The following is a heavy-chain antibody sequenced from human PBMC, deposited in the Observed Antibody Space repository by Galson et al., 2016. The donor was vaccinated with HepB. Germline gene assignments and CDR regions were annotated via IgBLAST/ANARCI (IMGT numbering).Heavy chain of an antibody. Sequence: SLRLSCAASGFTFSDYSMNWVRQAPGKGLEWVSSITSSSSYIYYADSVKGRFTISRDNAKTSLYLQMNSLRAEDTAVYYCARRGDDSWYFDLWGRGTLVTVSS. CDR2: ITSSSSYI. J-gene: IGHJ2*01. CDR1: GFTFSDYS. CDR3: ARRGDDSWYFDL. D-gene: IGHD5-12*01. V-gene: IGHV3-21*01.